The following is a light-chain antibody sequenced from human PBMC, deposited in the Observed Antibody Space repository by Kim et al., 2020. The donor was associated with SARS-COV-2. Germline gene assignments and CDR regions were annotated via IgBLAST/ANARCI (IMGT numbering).Light chain of an antibody. CDR1: SSDVGGYNY. J-gene: IGLJ2*01. CDR3: SSYAGTNNVL. Sequence: GQSFAISCTGTSSDVGGYNYVSWYQQYPGKAPKLIIYELNKRPSGVPDRFSGSKSGNTASLTVSGLQAEDEADYYCSSYAGTNNVLFGGGTQLTVL. CDR2: ELN. V-gene: IGLV2-8*01.